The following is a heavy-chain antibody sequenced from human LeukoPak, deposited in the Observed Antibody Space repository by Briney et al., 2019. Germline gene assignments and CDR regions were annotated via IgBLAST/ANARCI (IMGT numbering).Heavy chain of an antibody. Sequence: GGSLRLSCAASGFTFSSYGMSWVRQAPGKGLEWVSYISSFSGTINYADSVKGRFTISRDNAKNSLYLQMNSLRAEDTAVYYCARDQGGLGYWGQGTLVTVSS. CDR1: GFTFSSYG. D-gene: IGHD3-16*01. CDR2: ISSFSGTI. J-gene: IGHJ4*02. CDR3: ARDQGGLGY. V-gene: IGHV3-48*01.